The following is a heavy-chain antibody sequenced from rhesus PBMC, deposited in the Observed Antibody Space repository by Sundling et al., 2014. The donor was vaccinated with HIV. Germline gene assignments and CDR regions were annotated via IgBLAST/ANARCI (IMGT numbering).Heavy chain of an antibody. J-gene: IGHJ3*01. Sequence: QVQLQESGPAVVKPSETLSLTCAVSGDSISDNYYWNWIRQPPGKGLEWIGNIFGSSGSTYYNPSLKSRAAISKDTSKNQFFLKLTSVTAADTALYYCVRSGLYSWTYGRAFDFWGRGLRVTVSS. D-gene: IGHD1-1-1*01. CDR2: IFGSSGST. V-gene: IGHV4S9*01. CDR1: GDSISDNYY. CDR3: VRSGLYSWTYGRAFDF.